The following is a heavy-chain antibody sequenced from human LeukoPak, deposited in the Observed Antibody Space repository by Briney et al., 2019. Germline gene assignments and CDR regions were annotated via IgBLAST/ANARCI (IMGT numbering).Heavy chain of an antibody. CDR2: IYNSGST. CDR1: GGSISSYY. Sequence: SETLSLTCTVSGGSISSYYWSWIRQPPGKGLEWIGYIYNSGSTNYNPSLKSRVTISVDTSKNQFSLKLSSVTAADPAVYYCARFAPRGGHYDSSGYSFDYWGQGTLVTVSS. CDR3: ARFAPRGGHYDSSGYSFDY. V-gene: IGHV4-59*01. J-gene: IGHJ4*02. D-gene: IGHD3-22*01.